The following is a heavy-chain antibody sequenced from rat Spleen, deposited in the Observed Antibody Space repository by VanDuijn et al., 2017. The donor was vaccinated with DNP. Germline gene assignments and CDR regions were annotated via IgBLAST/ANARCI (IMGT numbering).Heavy chain of an antibody. D-gene: IGHD1-9*01. CDR2: ISYDGGST. J-gene: IGHJ1*01. CDR3: ARLRGVDTYYGYRDWYFDF. Sequence: EVQLVESGGGLVQPGRSLKLSCAASGFTFSDYYMAWVRQAPTKGLEWVAYISYDGGSTYYGASVKGRFTISRDNAKSTLYLQMNSLRSEDMATYYCARLRGVDTYYGYRDWYFDFWGPGTMVTVSS. V-gene: IGHV5-22*01. CDR1: GFTFSDYY.